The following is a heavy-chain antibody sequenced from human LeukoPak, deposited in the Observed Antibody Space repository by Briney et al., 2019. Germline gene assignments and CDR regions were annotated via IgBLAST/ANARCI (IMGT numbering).Heavy chain of an antibody. CDR1: GGSFSGYY. CDR3: ASSRGPQGWFDP. CDR2: INHSGST. J-gene: IGHJ5*02. V-gene: IGHV4-34*01. Sequence: SETLSLTCAVYGGSFSGYYWSWIRQPPGKGLGWIGEINHSGSTNYNPSLKSRVTISVDTSKNQFSLKLSSVTAADTAVYYCASSRGPQGWFDPWGQGTLVTVSS. D-gene: IGHD3-10*01.